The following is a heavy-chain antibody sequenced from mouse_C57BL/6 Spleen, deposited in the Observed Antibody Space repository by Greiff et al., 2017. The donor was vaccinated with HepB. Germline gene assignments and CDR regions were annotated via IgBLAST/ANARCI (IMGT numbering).Heavy chain of an antibody. CDR2: ISSGGSYT. CDR1: GFTFSSYG. V-gene: IGHV5-6*01. CDR3: AMVYYGDGAMDY. Sequence: EVQLVESGGDLVKPGGSLKLSCAASGFTFSSYGMSWVRQTPDKRLEWVATISSGGSYTYYPDSVKGRFTISRDNAKNNLYLQMSSLKSEDTAMYYCAMVYYGDGAMDYWGQGTSVTVSS. D-gene: IGHD2-13*01. J-gene: IGHJ4*01.